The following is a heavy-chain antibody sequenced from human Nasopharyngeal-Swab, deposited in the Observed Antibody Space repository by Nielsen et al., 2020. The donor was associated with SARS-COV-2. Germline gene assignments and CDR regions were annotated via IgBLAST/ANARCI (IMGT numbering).Heavy chain of an antibody. CDR2: INPDGAIT. V-gene: IGHV3-74*01. J-gene: IGHJ4*02. CDR3: VKYGSG. D-gene: IGHD6-19*01. Sequence: GESLKISCTASGFAFGTYWMHWVRQVPGKGLAWVSRINPDGAITSYADSVKGRFTISRNNTKNTLYLQMNSLSAEDTALYYCVKYGSGWGQGTLVTVSS. CDR1: GFAFGTYW.